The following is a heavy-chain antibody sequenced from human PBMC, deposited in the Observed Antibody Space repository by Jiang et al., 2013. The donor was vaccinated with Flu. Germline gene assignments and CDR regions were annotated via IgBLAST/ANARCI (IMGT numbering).Heavy chain of an antibody. CDR2: MYYSGTT. CDR1: GGSISSYY. V-gene: IGHV4-59*13. J-gene: IGHJ4*02. D-gene: IGHD6-19*01. CDR3: ARDSSSWPKTFDY. Sequence: GPGLVKPSETLSLTCTVSGGSISSYYWTWIRQPPGKGLEWIGYMYYSGTTDYNPSLKSRVTISRDSSKTQFSLKLSSVTPADTAVYFCARDSSSWPKTFDYWGQGILVTVSS.